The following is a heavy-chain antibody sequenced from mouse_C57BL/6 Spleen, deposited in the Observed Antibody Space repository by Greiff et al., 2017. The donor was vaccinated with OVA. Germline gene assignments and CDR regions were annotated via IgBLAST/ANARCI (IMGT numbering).Heavy chain of an antibody. J-gene: IGHJ3*01. CDR1: GYAFSSSW. CDR3: ARDDYDDGAWFAY. V-gene: IGHV1-82*01. D-gene: IGHD2-4*01. Sequence: QVQLKQSGPELVKPGASVKISCKASGYAFSSSWMNWVKQRPGKGLEWIGRIYPGDGDTNYNGKFKGKATLTADKSSSTAYMQLSSLTSEDSAVYFCARDDYDDGAWFAYWGQGTLVTVSA. CDR2: IYPGDGDT.